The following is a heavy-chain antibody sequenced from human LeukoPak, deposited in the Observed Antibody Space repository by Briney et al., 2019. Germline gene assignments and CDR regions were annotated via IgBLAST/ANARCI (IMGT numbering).Heavy chain of an antibody. D-gene: IGHD5-24*01. V-gene: IGHV3-23*01. J-gene: IGHJ4*02. CDR1: GFNFGGYS. Sequence: GGSLRLSCEGSGFNFGGYSMSWVRQAPGKGLEWVSGILSGGGSTYYADAVKGRFTISRDNSRSTLYLQMNGLRVEDTAGYYFAKDAIYGDGYWEFVYWGQGNLVTVSS. CDR2: ILSGGGST. CDR3: AKDAIYGDGYWEFVY.